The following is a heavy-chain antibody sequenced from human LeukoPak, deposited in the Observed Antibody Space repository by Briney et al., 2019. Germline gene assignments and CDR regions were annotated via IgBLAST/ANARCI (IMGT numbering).Heavy chain of an antibody. CDR1: GFTFSPYW. J-gene: IGHJ5*02. CDR2: INGDGSIT. Sequence: PGGSLRLSCAASGFTFSPYWMHWVRQTPGKGLEWISRINGDGSITTYADSVKGRFTISRDNAKNTLYVQMNSLRAEDTAVYYCTRDLDGSGNYHWFDPWGRGTLVTVSS. D-gene: IGHD3-10*01. CDR3: TRDLDGSGNYHWFDP. V-gene: IGHV3-74*01.